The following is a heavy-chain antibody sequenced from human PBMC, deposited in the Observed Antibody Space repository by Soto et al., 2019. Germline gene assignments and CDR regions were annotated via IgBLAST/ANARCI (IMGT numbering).Heavy chain of an antibody. Sequence: KPVGSLRLSCAASGFTFSSYSMNWVRQAPGKGLEWVSSISSSSSYIYYADSVKGRFTISRDNAKNSLYLQMNSLRAEDTAVYYCARDNSGSPDWFDPWGQGTLVTVSS. J-gene: IGHJ5*02. CDR3: ARDNSGSPDWFDP. CDR2: ISSSSSYI. D-gene: IGHD6-25*01. V-gene: IGHV3-21*01. CDR1: GFTFSSYS.